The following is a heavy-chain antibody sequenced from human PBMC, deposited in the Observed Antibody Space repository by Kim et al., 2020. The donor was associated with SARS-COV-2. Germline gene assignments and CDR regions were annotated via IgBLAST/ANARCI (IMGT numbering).Heavy chain of an antibody. V-gene: IGHV4-39*01. CDR1: GGSISSSSYY. J-gene: IGHJ5*02. CDR2: IYYSGST. D-gene: IGHD1-26*01. Sequence: SETLSLTCTVSGGSISSSSYYWGWIRQPPGKGLEWIGSIYYSGSTYYNPSLKSRVTISVDTSKNQFSLKLSSVTAADTAVYYCARLYGSYDPEYNWFDPWGQGTLVTVSS. CDR3: ARLYGSYDPEYNWFDP.